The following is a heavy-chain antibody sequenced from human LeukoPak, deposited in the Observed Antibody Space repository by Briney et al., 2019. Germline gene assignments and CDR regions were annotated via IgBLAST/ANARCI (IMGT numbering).Heavy chain of an antibody. V-gene: IGHV3-64*01. J-gene: IGHJ4*02. D-gene: IGHD2-15*01. Sequence: GGSLRLSCAASGFTFSSYAMHWVRQTPGKGLEYVSSISSGGDYTYYGISVKDRFTISRDNAKNTLFLQMGSLRPEDMAVYHCARDRGSGGRDLDYWGQGTLVTVSS. CDR2: ISSGGDYT. CDR1: GFTFSSYA. CDR3: ARDRGSGGRDLDY.